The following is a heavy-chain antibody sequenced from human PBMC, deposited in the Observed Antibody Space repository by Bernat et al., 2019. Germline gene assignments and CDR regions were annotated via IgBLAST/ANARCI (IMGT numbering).Heavy chain of an antibody. CDR2: ISHSGGTT. J-gene: IGHJ4*02. CDR3: AKRRGGSSGSFDY. Sequence: EVQLVESGGGLVKPGGSLRLSCAASGFSLSSYSMNWVRQAPGKGLEWVSSISHSGGTTYHAESVKGRFTISRDNSKNTLFLQMRSLRAEDTAVYYCAKRRGGSSGSFDYWGQGALVTVSS. D-gene: IGHD6-6*01. CDR1: GFSLSSYS. V-gene: IGHV3-23*04.